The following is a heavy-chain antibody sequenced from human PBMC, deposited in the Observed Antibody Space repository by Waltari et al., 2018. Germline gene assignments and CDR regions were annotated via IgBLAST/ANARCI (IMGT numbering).Heavy chain of an antibody. D-gene: IGHD6-25*01. Sequence: QVQLVQPGAEVKKPGASVKVSCKASGYTFTGYYMHWVRQAPGQGLEWMGRINPNSGGTNYAQKFQGRVTMTRDTSISTAYMELSRLRSDDTAVYYCARVAAPGQLVNYYYMDVWGKGTTVTVSS. CDR3: ARVAAPGQLVNYYYMDV. V-gene: IGHV1-2*06. CDR2: INPNSGGT. CDR1: GYTFTGYY. J-gene: IGHJ6*03.